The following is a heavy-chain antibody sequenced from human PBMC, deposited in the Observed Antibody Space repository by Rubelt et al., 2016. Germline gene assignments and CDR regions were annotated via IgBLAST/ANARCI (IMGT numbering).Heavy chain of an antibody. Sequence: QLQLQDSGPGLVKPSETLSLTCTVSGGSIRSSYYYWSWIRQPPGKGLEWIGGINHSGSTTYNPSPQSRVTILVDTSKNQFSLRRTSVAAADTAGYDCARVVLGSGYEEDWGHGTLVTVSS. J-gene: IGHJ4*01. CDR2: INHSGST. CDR3: ARVVLGSGYEED. D-gene: IGHD5-12*01. CDR1: GGSIRSSYYY. V-gene: IGHV4-39*07.